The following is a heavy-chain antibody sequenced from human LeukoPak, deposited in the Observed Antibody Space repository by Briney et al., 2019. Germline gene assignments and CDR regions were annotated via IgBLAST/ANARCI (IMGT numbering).Heavy chain of an antibody. CDR1: GGSITSSFY. D-gene: IGHD6-19*01. J-gene: IGHJ4*02. CDR3: ARVYSSGWFYYFDY. Sequence: SETLSLTCTVSGGSITSSFYWSWIRQSPGKGLEWIGYIYNSGGTKYNPSLKSRVTISVDTSKNQFSLKLSSVTAADTAVYYCARVYSSGWFYYFDYWGQGTLVTVSS. CDR2: IYNSGGT. V-gene: IGHV4-59*01.